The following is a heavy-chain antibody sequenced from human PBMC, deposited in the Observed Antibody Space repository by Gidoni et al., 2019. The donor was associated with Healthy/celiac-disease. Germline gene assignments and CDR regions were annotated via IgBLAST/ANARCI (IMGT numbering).Heavy chain of an antibody. CDR1: GYTFTGYY. CDR2: INPNSGGT. D-gene: IGHD4-4*01. V-gene: IGHV1-2*04. J-gene: IGHJ3*02. Sequence: QVQLVQSGAEVKKPGASVKVSCKASGYTFTGYYMHWVRQAPGQGLEWMGWINPNSGGTNYAQKFQGWVTMTRDTSISTAYMELSRLRSDDTAVYYCARDGGPTTVTTGIAFDIWGQGTMVTVSS. CDR3: ARDGGPTTVTTGIAFDI.